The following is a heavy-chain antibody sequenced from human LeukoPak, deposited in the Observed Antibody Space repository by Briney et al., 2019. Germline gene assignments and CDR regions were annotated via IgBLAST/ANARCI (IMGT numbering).Heavy chain of an antibody. CDR2: ISNNGGYT. V-gene: IGHV3-23*01. CDR1: GFTFSSSA. D-gene: IGHD1-26*01. CDR3: AKGCSGSYLDCFDY. Sequence: GGSLRLSCAASGFTFSSSAMSWVRQAPGKGLEWVSAISNNGGYTYYADSVKGRFTISRDNSKNTLYLQMNSLRAEDTAVYYCAKGCSGSYLDCFDYWGQGTLVTVSS. J-gene: IGHJ4*02.